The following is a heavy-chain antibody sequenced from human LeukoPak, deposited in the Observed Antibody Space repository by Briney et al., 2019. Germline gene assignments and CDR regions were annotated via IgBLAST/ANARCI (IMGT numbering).Heavy chain of an antibody. CDR3: ARVKAWELFFDY. CDR1: GYTFTDYY. J-gene: IGHJ4*02. D-gene: IGHD1-26*01. V-gene: IGHV1-2*02. Sequence: ASVKVSCKASGYTFTDYYMHWVRQAPGQGLEWMGWINPNTGGTHYAQKIQDRVSMTRDTSITTVYMELSSLRSDDTAVYYCARVKAWELFFDYWGQGTLVTVSS. CDR2: INPNTGGT.